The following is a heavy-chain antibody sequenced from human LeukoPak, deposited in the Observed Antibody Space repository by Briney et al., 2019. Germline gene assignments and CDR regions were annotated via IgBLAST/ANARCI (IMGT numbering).Heavy chain of an antibody. CDR1: GFTFSSYG. CDR3: ANGRGYSYSPKGEFDY. J-gene: IGHJ4*02. Sequence: GRSLRLSCAASGFTFSSYGMHWVRQAPGKGLEWVAVISYDGSNKYYADSVKGRFTISRDNSKNTLYLQMNSLRAEDTAVYYCANGRGYSYSPKGEFDYWGQGTLVTVSS. CDR2: ISYDGSNK. V-gene: IGHV3-30*18. D-gene: IGHD5-18*01.